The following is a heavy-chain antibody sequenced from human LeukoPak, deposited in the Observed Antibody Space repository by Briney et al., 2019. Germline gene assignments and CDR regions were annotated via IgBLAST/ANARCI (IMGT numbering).Heavy chain of an antibody. CDR1: GYIFTTSW. CDR3: ARGIEAAAVTEFDS. D-gene: IGHD6-13*01. Sequence: GESLQISCQGSGYIFTTSWIGWVRQLPGKGLEWMGIIHPRDSDTRYKPSFQGQVTISADKSISTAYLQWNSLKASDTAMYYCARGIEAAAVTEFDSWGQGTLVTVSS. V-gene: IGHV5-51*01. CDR2: IHPRDSDT. J-gene: IGHJ4*02.